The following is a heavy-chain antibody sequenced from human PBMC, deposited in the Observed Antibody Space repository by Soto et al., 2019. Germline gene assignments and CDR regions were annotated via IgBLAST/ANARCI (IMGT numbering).Heavy chain of an antibody. V-gene: IGHV3-48*01. Sequence: EVQLVESGGGLVQPGGSLRLSCAASGFTFSSYSMNWVRQAPGKGLEWVSYISSSSSTIYYADSVKGRFTISRDNAKNSLYLQMNSLRAEDTAVYYCVRGPQTRVTTSSPFDPWGQGTLVTVSS. CDR1: GFTFSSYS. D-gene: IGHD4-4*01. CDR3: VRGPQTRVTTSSPFDP. J-gene: IGHJ5*02. CDR2: ISSSSSTI.